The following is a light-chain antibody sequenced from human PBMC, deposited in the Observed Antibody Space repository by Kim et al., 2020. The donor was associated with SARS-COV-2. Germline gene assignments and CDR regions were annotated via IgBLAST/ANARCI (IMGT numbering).Light chain of an antibody. CDR2: GNS. CDR3: QSYDSSLSGWV. J-gene: IGLJ3*02. Sequence: QSVTISCTGSSSNIVAGYDVHWYQQLPGTAPKLLIYGNSNRPSGVPDRFSGSKSGTSASLAITGLQAEDEADYYCQSYDSSLSGWVFGGGTKLTVL. V-gene: IGLV1-40*01. CDR1: SSNIVAGYD.